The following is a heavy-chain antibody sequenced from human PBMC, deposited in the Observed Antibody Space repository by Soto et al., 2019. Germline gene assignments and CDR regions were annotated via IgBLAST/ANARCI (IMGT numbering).Heavy chain of an antibody. CDR1: GFTFSYYW. V-gene: IGHV3-74*03. Sequence: EVQLVESGGGLVQPGESLRLSCAASGFTFSYYWMHWVRQAPGKGLVWVSRIHSDGSSTTYADSVKDRFTISRDNARNTLYLQMNRLSAEDTAVYYCARGDRGAFDLWGQGTVLTVSS. D-gene: IGHD1-26*01. CDR2: IHSDGSST. CDR3: ARGDRGAFDL. J-gene: IGHJ3*01.